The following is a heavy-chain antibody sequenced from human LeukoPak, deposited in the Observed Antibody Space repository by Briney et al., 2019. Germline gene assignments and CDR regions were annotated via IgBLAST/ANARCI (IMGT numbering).Heavy chain of an antibody. CDR1: GYTFTGYY. CDR3: ARPMRGDGYNFQYFQH. Sequence: ASVKVSCKASGYTFTGYYMHWVRQAPGQGLEWMGRINPNSGGTNYAQKFQGRVTMTRDTSISTAYMELSRLGSDDTAVYYCARPMRGDGYNFQYFQHWGQGTLVTVSS. CDR2: INPNSGGT. J-gene: IGHJ1*01. D-gene: IGHD5-24*01. V-gene: IGHV1-2*06.